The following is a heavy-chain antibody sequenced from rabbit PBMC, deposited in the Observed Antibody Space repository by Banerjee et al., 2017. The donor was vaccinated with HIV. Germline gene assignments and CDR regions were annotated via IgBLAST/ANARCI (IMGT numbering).Heavy chain of an antibody. Sequence: QEQLVEYGGDLVQPEGSLTLTCTASGFSFSGSYWLCWVRQAPGKGLEWIGCIYTNSLGSTYYASWAKGRFTISKTSSTTVTLQTTSLTAADTATYFCARADYAGAGFDLWGQGTLVTVS. V-gene: IGHV1S45*01. D-gene: IGHD4-2*01. CDR2: IYTNSLGST. J-gene: IGHJ4*01. CDR3: ARADYAGAGFDL. CDR1: GFSFSGSYW.